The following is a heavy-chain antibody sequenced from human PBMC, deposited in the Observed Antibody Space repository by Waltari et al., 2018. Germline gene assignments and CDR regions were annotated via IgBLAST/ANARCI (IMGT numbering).Heavy chain of an antibody. D-gene: IGHD3-10*01. CDR2: IYKSGRT. V-gene: IGHV4-38-2*01. CDR3: ARWGLLWFGELGELIDY. Sequence: QVQLQASGPGLVKPSETLSLTCAVSGYSISSVYYWVWIREPPGKGLEWIGSIYKSGRTYYSPFLKSRVTISVETSKNQCSGKLSSVTAADTAVYYCARWGLLWFGELGELIDYWGQGTLVTVSS. J-gene: IGHJ4*02. CDR1: GYSISSVYY.